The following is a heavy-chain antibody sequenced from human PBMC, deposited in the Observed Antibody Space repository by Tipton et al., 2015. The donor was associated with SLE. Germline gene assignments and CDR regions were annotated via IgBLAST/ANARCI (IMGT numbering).Heavy chain of an antibody. CDR2: ISSSGSTI. V-gene: IGHV3-11*01. Sequence: SLRLSCAASGFTFSDYYMSWIRQAPGKGLEWVSYISSSGSTIYYADSVKGRFTISRDNAKNSLYLQMNSLRAEDTAVYYCAREYMSSSSYYFDYWGQGTLVTVSS. D-gene: IGHD6-13*01. CDR1: GFTFSDYY. CDR3: AREYMSSSSYYFDY. J-gene: IGHJ4*02.